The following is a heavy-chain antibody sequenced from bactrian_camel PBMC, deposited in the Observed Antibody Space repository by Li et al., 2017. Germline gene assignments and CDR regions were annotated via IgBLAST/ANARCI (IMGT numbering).Heavy chain of an antibody. D-gene: IGHD2*01. V-gene: IGHV3S40*01. CDR3: VRPVIGGTWSDFGY. Sequence: VQLVESGGGSVQAGGSLRLSCAASGYTYSRNCMGWFRQAPGKGLEWVSAITWSGDSTDYADSVKGQYTISRDNAKNTVYLQMNSLKPEDTAVYYCVRPVIGGTWSDFGYWGQGTQVTVS. CDR1: GYTYSRNC. J-gene: IGHJ6*01. CDR2: ITWSGDST.